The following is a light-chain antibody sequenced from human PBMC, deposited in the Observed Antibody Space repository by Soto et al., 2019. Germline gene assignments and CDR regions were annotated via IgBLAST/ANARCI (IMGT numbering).Light chain of an antibody. J-gene: IGLJ1*01. Sequence: QSALTQPASVSGSPGQSITISCTGYIHYDFVSWYQQHPGTAPKLVIYEVSNRPSGTSDRFSGSKSGHTASLTISGLQTGDEAVYYCGSYTSSSNYVFGTGTKLTVL. CDR3: GSYTSSSNYV. CDR1: IHYDF. V-gene: IGLV2-14*01. CDR2: EVS.